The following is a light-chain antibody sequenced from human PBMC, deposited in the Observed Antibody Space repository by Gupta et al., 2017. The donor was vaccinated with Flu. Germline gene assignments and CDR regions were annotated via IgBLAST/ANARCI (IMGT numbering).Light chain of an antibody. CDR2: RNN. J-gene: IGLJ3*02. CDR3: AAWDDSRSGPV. V-gene: IGLV1-47*01. Sequence: QSVLTQPPSASGTPGQRVTISCSGSSSNIGSNYVYWYQQLPGTAPKLLIYRNNQRPSGVPDRFSGSKSGTSASLAISRLRSEDEADYYCAAWDDSRSGPVFGGGTKLTVL. CDR1: SSNIGSNY.